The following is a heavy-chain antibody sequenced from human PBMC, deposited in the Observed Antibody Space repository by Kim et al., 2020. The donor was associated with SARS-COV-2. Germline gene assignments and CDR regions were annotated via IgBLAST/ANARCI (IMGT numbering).Heavy chain of an antibody. D-gene: IGHD3-10*01. CDR1: GGSFSGYY. CDR3: ARASYYNGKLFGY. J-gene: IGHJ4*02. Sequence: SETLSLTCAVYGGSFSGYYWSWIRQPPGKGLEWIGEINHSGSTNYNPSLKSRVTISVDTSKNQFSLKLSSVTAADTAVYYCARASYYNGKLFGYWGQGTLVTVSS. CDR2: INHSGST. V-gene: IGHV4-34*01.